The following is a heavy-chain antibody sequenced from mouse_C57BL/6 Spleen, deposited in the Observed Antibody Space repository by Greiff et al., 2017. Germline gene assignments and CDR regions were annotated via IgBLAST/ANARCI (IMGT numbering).Heavy chain of an antibody. CDR1: GYTFTDYY. CDR3: ALYSNYEKAWFAY. J-gene: IGHJ3*01. V-gene: IGHV1-26*01. Sequence: SGPELVKPGASVKISCKASGYTFTDYYMNWVKQSHGKSLEWIGDINPNNGGTSYNQKFKGKATLTVDKSSSTAYMELRSLTSEDSAVYYCALYSNYEKAWFAYWGQGTLVTVSA. D-gene: IGHD2-5*01. CDR2: INPNNGGT.